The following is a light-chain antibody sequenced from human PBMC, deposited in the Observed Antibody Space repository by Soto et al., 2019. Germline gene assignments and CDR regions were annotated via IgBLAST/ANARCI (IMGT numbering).Light chain of an antibody. CDR3: TSYTGSSTPYV. J-gene: IGLJ1*01. CDR2: EVS. V-gene: IGLV2-14*01. CDR1: SSDVGGYDY. Sequence: QSALTQPASVSGSPGQSITISCTGTSSDVGGYDYVSWYQQYPGKAPKLMIYEVSNRPSGVSNRFSGSKSGNTASLTISGLQAADEADYYCTSYTGSSTPYVFGTGTKVTVL.